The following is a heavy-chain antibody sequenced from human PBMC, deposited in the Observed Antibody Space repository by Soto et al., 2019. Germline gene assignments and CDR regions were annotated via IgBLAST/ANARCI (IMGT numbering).Heavy chain of an antibody. CDR3: AKVHRFAGDGDY. Sequence: EVQLVESGGGLVQPGRSLRLSCAASGFTFDDYAMHWVRQAPGKGLEWVSGISWNSGSIGYADSVKGRFTISRDNAKNSLYLQMNSLRAEDTALYYCAKVHRFAGDGDYWGQGTLVTVSS. CDR1: GFTFDDYA. CDR2: ISWNSGSI. D-gene: IGHD2-21*02. J-gene: IGHJ4*02. V-gene: IGHV3-9*01.